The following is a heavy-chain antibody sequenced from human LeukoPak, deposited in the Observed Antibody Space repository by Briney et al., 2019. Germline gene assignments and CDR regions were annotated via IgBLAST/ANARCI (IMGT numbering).Heavy chain of an antibody. J-gene: IGHJ4*02. D-gene: IGHD3-16*01. CDR3: TTRLWVNTGSYAPDY. CDR1: GFTFSNAW. CDR2: IKSKTDGGTT. Sequence: GGSLRLSCAASGFTFSNAWMSWVRQAPGKGLEWVGRIKSKTDGGTTDYAAPVKGRFTISRDDSKNTLYLQMNSLKTEDTAVYYCTTRLWVNTGSYAPDYWGQGTLVTVSS. V-gene: IGHV3-15*01.